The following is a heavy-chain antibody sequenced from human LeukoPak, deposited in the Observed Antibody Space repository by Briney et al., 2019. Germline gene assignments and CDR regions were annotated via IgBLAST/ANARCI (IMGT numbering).Heavy chain of an antibody. D-gene: IGHD3-9*01. CDR1: GYSFTSYE. J-gene: IGHJ5*02. Sequence: APVKVSCKASGYSFTSYEINWVRQATGQGLEWMGWMNPNSGNTGYAQKFQGRVTMTRNTSISTAYMELSSLRSEDTAVYYCARRSFDWLLSGWFDPWGQGTLVTVSS. V-gene: IGHV1-8*01. CDR3: ARRSFDWLLSGWFDP. CDR2: MNPNSGNT.